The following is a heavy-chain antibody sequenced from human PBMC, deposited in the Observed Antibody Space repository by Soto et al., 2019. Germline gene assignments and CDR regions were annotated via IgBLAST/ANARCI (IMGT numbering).Heavy chain of an antibody. CDR1: GFTFSSYA. Sequence: VGSLRLSCAASGFTFSSYAMSWVRQAPGKGLEWVSAISGSGGSTYYADSVKGRLTISRDNSKNTLYLQMNSLRAEDTAVYYCALHWNPVYFDYWGQGTLVTVSS. D-gene: IGHD1-1*01. V-gene: IGHV3-23*01. J-gene: IGHJ4*02. CDR2: ISGSGGST. CDR3: ALHWNPVYFDY.